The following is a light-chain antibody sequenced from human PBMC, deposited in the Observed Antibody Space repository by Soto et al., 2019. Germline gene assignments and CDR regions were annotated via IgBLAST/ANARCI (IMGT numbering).Light chain of an antibody. CDR2: DAS. Sequence: IVLKQSPATLSLSPMEGGTPACRASQSVNNYLAWYQQRPGQAPRLLIYDASNRATGIPARFSGSGSGTDFTLTISSLEPEDSAVYYCQHRNNRPFSFGPGTKVDIK. CDR3: QHRNNRPFS. CDR1: QSVNNY. J-gene: IGKJ3*01. V-gene: IGKV3-11*01.